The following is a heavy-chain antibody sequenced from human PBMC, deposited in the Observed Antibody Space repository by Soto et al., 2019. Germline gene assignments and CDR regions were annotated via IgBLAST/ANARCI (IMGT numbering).Heavy chain of an antibody. CDR2: MNPNNGET. CDR3: ATDLGRAYYYDSSGSLGDV. CDR1: GYTFTSHD. J-gene: IGHJ6*02. Sequence: GASVKVSCKASGYTFTSHDINWVRQATGQGLEWVGWMNPNNGETIYAQKFQGRVTMTEDTSTDTAYMELSSLRSEDTAVYYCATDLGRAYYYDSSGSLGDVWGQGTTVTVSS. V-gene: IGHV1-8*01. D-gene: IGHD3-22*01.